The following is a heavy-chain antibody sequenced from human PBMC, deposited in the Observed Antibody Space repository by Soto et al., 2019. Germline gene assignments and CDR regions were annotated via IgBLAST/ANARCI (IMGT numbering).Heavy chain of an antibody. CDR1: GFIFSDHY. D-gene: IGHD4-17*01. CDR2: TRNKVNSDTT. CDR3: ARESAMTTGVSYDYYYYGMDV. Sequence: GGSLRLSCAASGFIFSDHYMDWVCQAPGKGLEWVGRTRNKVNSDTTKYAASVKGRFTISRDDSKNSLHLQMNSLQTEDTAVYYCARESAMTTGVSYDYYYYGMDVWGQGTTVTAP. J-gene: IGHJ6*02. V-gene: IGHV3-72*01.